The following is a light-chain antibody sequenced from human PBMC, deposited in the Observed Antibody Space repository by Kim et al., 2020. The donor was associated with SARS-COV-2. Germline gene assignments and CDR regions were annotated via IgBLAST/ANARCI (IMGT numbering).Light chain of an antibody. J-gene: IGKJ1*01. V-gene: IGKV1-5*03. CDR3: QQYQSYTT. CDR2: KAS. CDR1: QSISNW. Sequence: DIQMTQSPSTLPASLGDRVTITCRASQSISNWLAWYQQKPGRAPQLLIYKASYLEGGVPSRFSGSGSGTEFTLTISSLQPDDLATYYCQQYQSYTTFGQGTKVDIK.